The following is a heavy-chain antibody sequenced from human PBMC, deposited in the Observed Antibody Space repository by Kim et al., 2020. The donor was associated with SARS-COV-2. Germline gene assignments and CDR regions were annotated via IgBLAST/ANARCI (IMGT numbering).Heavy chain of an antibody. V-gene: IGHV3-66*01. Sequence: SVKGRFTISRDNTKNALYLQMNGLRAEDTAVYYCAREMAAAGYYYYGMDVWGQGTTVTVSS. J-gene: IGHJ6*02. D-gene: IGHD6-13*01. CDR3: AREMAAAGYYYYGMDV.